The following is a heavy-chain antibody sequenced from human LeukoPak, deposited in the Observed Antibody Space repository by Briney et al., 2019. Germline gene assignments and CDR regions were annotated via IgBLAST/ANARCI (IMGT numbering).Heavy chain of an antibody. J-gene: IGHJ5*02. V-gene: IGHV4-59*01. D-gene: IGHD3-3*01. Sequence: SETLSLTCAVSGGSISNYYWSWIRQPPGKGLEWIGYISYSGSTNYNPSLKSRVTISVDTSKNQFSLKLSSVTAADTAVYYCAREKVGSITIFGGFDPWGQGTLVTVSS. CDR2: ISYSGST. CDR1: GGSISNYY. CDR3: AREKVGSITIFGGFDP.